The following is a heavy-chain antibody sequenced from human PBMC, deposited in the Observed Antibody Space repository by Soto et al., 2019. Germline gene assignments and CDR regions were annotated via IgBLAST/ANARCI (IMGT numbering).Heavy chain of an antibody. CDR3: ARDTDCFNNIWFDP. V-gene: IGHV1-3*01. CDR2: INAGNGNI. CDR1: GYTFSNYA. D-gene: IGHD2-21*01. J-gene: IGHJ5*02. Sequence: ASVKVSCKASGYTFSNYALHWMRQAPGQRLEWMGSINAGNGNIKYSQSFQGRVAITRDTSAATAYMELSSLTSEDTAVYYCARDTDCFNNIWFDPWGQGTLVTVS.